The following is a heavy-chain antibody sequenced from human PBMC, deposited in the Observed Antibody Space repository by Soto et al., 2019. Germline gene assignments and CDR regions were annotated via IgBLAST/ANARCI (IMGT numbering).Heavy chain of an antibody. CDR2: IYYSGST. V-gene: IGHV4-31*03. J-gene: IGHJ5*02. Sequence: SETLSLTCTVSGGSISSGGYYWSWIRQHPGKGLEWIGYIYYSGSTYYNPSLKSRVTISVDTSKNQFSLKLSSVTAADTAVCYCARETHNSIYCSGGSCYSDWFDPWGQGTLVTVSS. CDR1: GGSISSGGYY. D-gene: IGHD2-15*01. CDR3: ARETHNSIYCSGGSCYSDWFDP.